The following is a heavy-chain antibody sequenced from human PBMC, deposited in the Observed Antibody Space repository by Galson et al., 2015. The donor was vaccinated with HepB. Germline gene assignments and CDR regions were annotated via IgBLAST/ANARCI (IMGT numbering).Heavy chain of an antibody. CDR2: ISSSSLTI. Sequence: SLRLSCAASGFTFSSYEMNWIRQAPGKGLEWISYISSSSLTIYYADSVRGRFTISRDNANNSLYLQMNSLRAEDSAVYFCARDYDRFDFWGRGTLVTVSS. V-gene: IGHV3-48*03. CDR1: GFTFSSYE. CDR3: ARDYDRFDF. J-gene: IGHJ4*02. D-gene: IGHD3-16*01.